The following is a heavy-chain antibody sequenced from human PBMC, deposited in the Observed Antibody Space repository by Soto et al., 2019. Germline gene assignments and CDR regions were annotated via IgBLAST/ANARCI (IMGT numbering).Heavy chain of an antibody. CDR2: INGSSSTM. J-gene: IGHJ5*02. V-gene: IGHV3-48*02. D-gene: IGHD2-15*01. CDR1: GFTFGIYS. CDR3: ARGDRFRCSGDRCFSDGLFLS. Sequence: EVQLVESGGGLVQRGGSLRLSCAASGFTFGIYSMNWVRQAPGKGLEWISYINGSSSTMYYADSVKGRFIISRENADNSLYLQMNSLRDADTAVYYCARGDRFRCSGDRCFSDGLFLSWGQGTLVTVSS.